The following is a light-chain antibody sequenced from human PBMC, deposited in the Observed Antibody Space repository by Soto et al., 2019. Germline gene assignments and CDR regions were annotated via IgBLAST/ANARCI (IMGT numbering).Light chain of an antibody. J-gene: IGKJ4*01. Sequence: EIVLTQSPGTLSLSPGERATLSCSASQSVSSIYLAWYQQKPGQAPRLLIYGASSRPTGIPDRFSGSGSGTDFTLTISRLEPEDFAVYYCQQYGSSALTFGGGTKVEIK. V-gene: IGKV3-20*01. CDR3: QQYGSSALT. CDR2: GAS. CDR1: QSVSSIY.